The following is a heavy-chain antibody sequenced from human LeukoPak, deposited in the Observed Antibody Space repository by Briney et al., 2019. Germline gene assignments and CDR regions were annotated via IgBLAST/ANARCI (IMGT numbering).Heavy chain of an antibody. CDR2: INHSGSA. CDR1: GGSFSGYD. CDR3: ARLSGYRKGAFDI. D-gene: IGHD1-14*01. Sequence: PSETLSLTCAVYGGSFSGYDWSWICQPPGKGLEYIGEINHSGSANYNPSLKSRVTISVDTSKNQFSLKLRSVTAADTAVYYCARLSGYRKGAFDIWGQGTMVTVSS. V-gene: IGHV4-34*01. J-gene: IGHJ3*02.